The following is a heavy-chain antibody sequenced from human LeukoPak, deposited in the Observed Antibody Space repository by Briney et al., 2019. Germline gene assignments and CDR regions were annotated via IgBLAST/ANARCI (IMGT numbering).Heavy chain of an antibody. CDR3: LVGATFDY. CDR1: GGSFSGYY. J-gene: IGHJ4*02. CDR2: INHSGST. D-gene: IGHD1-26*01. V-gene: IGHV4-34*01. Sequence: SGTLSLTCAVYGGSFSGYYWSWIRQPPGKGLEWIGEINHSGSTNYNPSLKSRVTISVDTSKNQFSLKLSSVTAADTAVYYCLVGATFDYWGQGTLVTVSS.